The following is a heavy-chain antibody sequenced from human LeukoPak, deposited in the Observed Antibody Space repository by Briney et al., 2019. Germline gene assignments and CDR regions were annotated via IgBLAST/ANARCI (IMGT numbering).Heavy chain of an antibody. D-gene: IGHD3-3*01. J-gene: IGHJ3*02. CDR3: ARGAYYDFWSALGANAFDI. CDR2: IYPGDSDT. V-gene: IGHV5-51*01. CDR1: GYSFTSYW. Sequence: GESLKISCKGSGYSFTSYWIGWVRQMPGKGLEWMGIIYPGDSDTRYSPSFPGQVTISADKSISTAYLQWSSLKASDTAMYYCARGAYYDFWSALGANAFDIWGQGTMVTVSS.